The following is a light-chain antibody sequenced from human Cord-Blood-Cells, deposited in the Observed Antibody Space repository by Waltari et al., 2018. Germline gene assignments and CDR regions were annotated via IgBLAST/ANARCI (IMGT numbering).Light chain of an antibody. Sequence: QSALTQPRSVSGSPGQSVTISCTGTSSDVGGYNYVSWYQQHPGKAPKLMLYDVSKRPSGVPDRFSGSKSGNTASLTISGLQAEDEADYYGCSYAGSYTPWVFGGGTKLTVL. V-gene: IGLV2-11*01. CDR2: DVS. J-gene: IGLJ3*02. CDR1: SSDVGGYNY. CDR3: CSYAGSYTPWV.